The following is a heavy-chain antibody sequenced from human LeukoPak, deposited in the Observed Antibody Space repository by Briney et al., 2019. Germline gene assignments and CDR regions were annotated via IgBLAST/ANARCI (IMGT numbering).Heavy chain of an antibody. CDR3: ARCITMVRGVIPPAFDI. CDR2: IYYSGST. Sequence: SETLSLTCTVSGGSVSSGSYYWSWLRQPPGKGLEWIGYIYYSGSTNYNPSLKSRVTISVDTSKNQFSLKLSSVTAADTAVHYCARCITMVRGVIPPAFDIWGQGTMVTVSS. CDR1: GGSVSSGSYY. V-gene: IGHV4-61*01. J-gene: IGHJ3*02. D-gene: IGHD3-10*01.